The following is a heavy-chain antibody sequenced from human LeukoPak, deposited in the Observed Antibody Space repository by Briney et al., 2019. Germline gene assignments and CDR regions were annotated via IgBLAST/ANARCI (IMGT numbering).Heavy chain of an antibody. J-gene: IGHJ6*03. D-gene: IGHD3-10*01. V-gene: IGHV4-34*01. Sequence: PSETLSLTCAVYGGSFNAYYLSWIRQPPGKGLEWIGEINHSGSTNYNPSLKSRVTISVDTSKNQFSLKLSSVTAADTAVYYCARITVRGVILYYYYYMDVWGKGTTVTVSS. CDR1: GGSFNAYY. CDR3: ARITVRGVILYYYYYMDV. CDR2: INHSGST.